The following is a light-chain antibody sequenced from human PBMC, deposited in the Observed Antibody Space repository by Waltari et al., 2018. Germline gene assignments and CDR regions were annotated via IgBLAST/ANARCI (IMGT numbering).Light chain of an antibody. CDR2: EVT. Sequence: QSALTQPASVSGSPGQSITLSCTGTSRELGGYNFVPWYQQHPGKSPKLMIYEVTNRPSGVSNRFSGSKSGNTASLTISGLLAEDEADYYCCSYTTTTTVVFGGGTKLTVL. J-gene: IGLJ3*02. CDR3: CSYTTTTTVV. CDR1: SRELGGYNF. V-gene: IGLV2-14*01.